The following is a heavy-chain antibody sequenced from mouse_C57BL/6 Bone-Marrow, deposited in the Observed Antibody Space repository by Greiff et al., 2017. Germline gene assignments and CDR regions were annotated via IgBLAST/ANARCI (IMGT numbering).Heavy chain of an antibody. J-gene: IGHJ2*01. D-gene: IGHD1-1*01. CDR3: ARHYYYYGSSYFDG. Sequence: VQLQQPGAELVRPGTSVKLSCKASGYTFTSSWMHWVKQRPGQGLEWIGVIDPSDSYTNYNQKFKGKATLTVDTSSSTAYMQLSSLTSEDSAVYYCARHYYYYGSSYFDGWGQGTTLTVSS. V-gene: IGHV1-59*01. CDR2: IDPSDSYT. CDR1: GYTFTSSW.